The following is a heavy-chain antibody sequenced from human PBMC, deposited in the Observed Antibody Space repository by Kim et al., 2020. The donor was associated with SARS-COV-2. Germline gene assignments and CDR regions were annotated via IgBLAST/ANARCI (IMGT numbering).Heavy chain of an antibody. Sequence: GGSLRLSCAASGFTFSSYAMSWVRQAPGKGLEWVSAISGSGGSTYYADSVKGRFTISRDNSKNTLYLQMNSLRDEDTAVYYCAEAGSKDTYYDFWSGYYTFDYWGQGTLVTVSS. CDR3: AEAGSKDTYYDFWSGYYTFDY. D-gene: IGHD3-3*01. V-gene: IGHV3-23*01. CDR1: GFTFSSYA. J-gene: IGHJ4*02. CDR2: ISGSGGST.